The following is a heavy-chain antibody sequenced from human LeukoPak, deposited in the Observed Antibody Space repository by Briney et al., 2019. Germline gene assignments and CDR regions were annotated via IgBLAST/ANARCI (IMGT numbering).Heavy chain of an antibody. CDR1: GFTFSDYA. CDR2: IRNKANGGTA. J-gene: IGHJ4*02. CDR3: SRAYSTGWLGINDF. Sequence: GGSLRLSCTASGFTFSDYAMTWVRQAPGKGLEWVGFIRNKANGGTADYAASVKGRFTISRDDSKTIAYLQMNSLKNEDTAVYFCSRAYSTGWLGINDFWGQGALATVSS. D-gene: IGHD6-19*01. V-gene: IGHV3-49*04.